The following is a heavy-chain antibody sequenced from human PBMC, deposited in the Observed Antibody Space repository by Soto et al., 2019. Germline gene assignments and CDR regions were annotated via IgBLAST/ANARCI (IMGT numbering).Heavy chain of an antibody. CDR2: ISGSGGST. J-gene: IGHJ4*02. D-gene: IGHD6-19*01. CDR3: AKAPGPYSSGWYYFDY. V-gene: IGHV3-23*01. Sequence: GGSLRLSCAASGFTFSSYCMSWVRQAPGKGLEWVSAISGSGGSTYYADSVKGRFTISRDNSKNTLYLQMNSLRAEDTAVYYCAKAPGPYSSGWYYFDYWGQGTLVTVSS. CDR1: GFTFSSYC.